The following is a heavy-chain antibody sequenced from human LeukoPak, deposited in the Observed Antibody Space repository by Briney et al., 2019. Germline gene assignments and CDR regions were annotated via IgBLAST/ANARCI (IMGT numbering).Heavy chain of an antibody. V-gene: IGHV3-48*02. D-gene: IGHD1-26*01. CDR1: GFTFSSFS. CDR2: ITSSSSTI. J-gene: IGHJ4*02. CDR3: ARNPAGIGDY. Sequence: GGSLRLSCAASGFTFSSFSMNWVRRAPGKGLEWVSFITSSSSTIYYADSVKGRFTVSRDNAKNSLYLQMNNLRDEDTAVYYCARNPAGIGDYWGQGTLVTVSS.